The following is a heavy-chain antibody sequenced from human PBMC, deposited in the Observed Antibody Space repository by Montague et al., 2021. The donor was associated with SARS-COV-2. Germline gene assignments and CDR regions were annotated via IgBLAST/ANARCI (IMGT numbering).Heavy chain of an antibody. D-gene: IGHD3-10*01. CDR2: IWYDGSNQ. CDR3: AREYSAPRWFGEYNRYGMDV. Sequence: SLRLSCAASGFTFSSYDMHWVPQAPGKGLEWVAVIWYDGSNQYYGDSVKGRFTISRDNSKNTLYLQMNSLRAEDTAVYYCAREYSAPRWFGEYNRYGMDVWGQGTTVTVSS. CDR1: GFTFSSYD. J-gene: IGHJ6*02. V-gene: IGHV3-33*08.